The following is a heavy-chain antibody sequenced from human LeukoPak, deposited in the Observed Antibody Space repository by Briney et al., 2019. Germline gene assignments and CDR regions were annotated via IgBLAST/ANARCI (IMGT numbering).Heavy chain of an antibody. J-gene: IGHJ4*02. CDR2: IRYDGTSQ. CDR1: GFTLSIYG. Sequence: GGSLRLSCATSGFTLSIYGMHWVRQAPGKGLEWVAFIRYDGTSQYYADSVKGRFTISRDNSKNTLYLQMNSLRAEDRAVYYCAKGGGGWYQFDYWGQGTLVTVSS. CDR3: AKGGGGWYQFDY. V-gene: IGHV3-30*02. D-gene: IGHD6-19*01.